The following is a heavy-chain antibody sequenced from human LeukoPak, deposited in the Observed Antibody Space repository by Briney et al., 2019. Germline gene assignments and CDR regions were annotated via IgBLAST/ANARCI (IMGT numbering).Heavy chain of an antibody. CDR2: IYYSRST. CDR1: GGSIITSSYY. CDR3: ARDGCSRWYHGAVDM. Sequence: SETLSLTCTVAGGSIITSSYYWGCVRQPPGKGLEWIGSIYYSRSTHYNPSPKSRVTISVDTSNNHFSLKVNSVTAADTAIYLCARDGCSRWYHGAVDMWGQGTMVTVS. D-gene: IGHD6-13*01. V-gene: IGHV4-39*02. J-gene: IGHJ3*02.